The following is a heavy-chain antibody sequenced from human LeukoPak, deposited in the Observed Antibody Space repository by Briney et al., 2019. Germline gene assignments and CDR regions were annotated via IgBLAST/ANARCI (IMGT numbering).Heavy chain of an antibody. V-gene: IGHV3-9*01. CDR1: GFTFDDYA. J-gene: IGHJ3*02. CDR2: ISWNSGSI. D-gene: IGHD4-17*01. Sequence: GRSLRLSCAASGFTFDDYAMHWVRQAPGKGLEWVSGISWNSGSIGYADSVKGRFTISRDNAKNSLYLQMNSLRAEDTALYYCAKATDYGDYVDAFDIWGQGTMVTVSS. CDR3: AKATDYGDYVDAFDI.